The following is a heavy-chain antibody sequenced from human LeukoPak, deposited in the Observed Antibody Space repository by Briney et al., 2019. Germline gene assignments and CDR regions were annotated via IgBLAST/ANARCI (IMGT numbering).Heavy chain of an antibody. CDR2: INHSGST. CDR1: GGSFSGYY. V-gene: IGHV4-34*01. Sequence: SETLSLTCAVYGGSFSGYYWSWIRQPPGKGLEWIGEINHSGSTNYNPSLKSRVTISVDTSKNQFSLKLSSVTAADTAVYYCASAAHYYYMDVWGEGTTVTVSS. J-gene: IGHJ6*03. CDR3: ASAAHYYYMDV.